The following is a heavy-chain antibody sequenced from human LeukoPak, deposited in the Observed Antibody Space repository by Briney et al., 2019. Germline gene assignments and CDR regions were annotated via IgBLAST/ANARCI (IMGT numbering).Heavy chain of an antibody. V-gene: IGHV1-3*01. D-gene: IGHD5-18*01. CDR2: INAGNGNT. J-gene: IGHJ4*02. CDR1: GYTFTSYA. Sequence: GASVKVSCKASGYTFTSYAMHWVRQAPGQRPEWMGWINAGNGNTKYSQKFQGRVTITRDTSASTAYMELSSLRSEDTAVYYCARPQRGYSYGFDYWGQGTLVTVSS. CDR3: ARPQRGYSYGFDY.